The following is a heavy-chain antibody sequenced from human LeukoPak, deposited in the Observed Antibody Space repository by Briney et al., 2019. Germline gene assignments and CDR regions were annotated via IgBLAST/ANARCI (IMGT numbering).Heavy chain of an antibody. CDR3: AKAEDYVWGSYRSFDY. CDR1: GFTFSSYG. Sequence: GGSLRLSCAASGFTFSSYGMHWVRQAPGEGLEWVAFIRYDGSNKYYADSVKGRFTISRDNSKNTLYLQMNSLRAEDTAVYYCAKAEDYVWGSYRSFDYWGQGTLVTVSS. J-gene: IGHJ4*02. D-gene: IGHD3-16*02. CDR2: IRYDGSNK. V-gene: IGHV3-30*02.